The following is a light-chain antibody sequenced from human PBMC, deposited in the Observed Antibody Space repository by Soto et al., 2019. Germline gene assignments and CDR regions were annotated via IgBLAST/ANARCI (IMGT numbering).Light chain of an antibody. J-gene: IGKJ4*01. CDR3: QQGYSPLLT. CDR2: GTS. V-gene: IGKV1-39*01. CDR1: QSISKY. Sequence: DIQMTQSPSSLSASVGDRVTLTCRASQSISKYLNWYQVKSGKGPKLLIYGTSTLQSGVPSRFSGSGSGTHFTLPISNLQPEDYAVYYCQQGYSPLLTFGGGTRVEIK.